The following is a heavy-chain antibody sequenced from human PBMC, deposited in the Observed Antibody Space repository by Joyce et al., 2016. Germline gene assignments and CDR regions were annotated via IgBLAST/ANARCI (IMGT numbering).Heavy chain of an antibody. CDR1: GFTFGDHP. CDR2: IRGKTYGGTT. J-gene: IGHJ4*02. Sequence: EEQLVESGGGLVQPGRSRRLSCTASGFTFGDHPLSWFHQDPGKGLELVAFIRGKTYGGTTEYAASVRGRFTISRDDSKSIVYLQMNSLRAEDTAVYYCTRPPPPLATAACWGQGTLVTVSS. CDR3: TRPPPPLATAAC. V-gene: IGHV3-49*03. D-gene: IGHD2-21*02.